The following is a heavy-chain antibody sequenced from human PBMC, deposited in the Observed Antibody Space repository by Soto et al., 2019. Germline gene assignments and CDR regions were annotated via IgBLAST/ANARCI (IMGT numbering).Heavy chain of an antibody. CDR2: MSYSGTT. D-gene: IGHD2-15*01. V-gene: IGHV4-31*03. J-gene: IGHJ3*02. Sequence: SETLSLTCTVSGGSISSGNYYWSWIRQHPGKGLEWIAYMSYSGTTYYNPSLKTRVIISLDTSTNQFSLKLSSVTAADTAVYFCARYCIGGTCQYAFDIWGQGTMVTVSS. CDR3: ARYCIGGTCQYAFDI. CDR1: GGSISSGNYY.